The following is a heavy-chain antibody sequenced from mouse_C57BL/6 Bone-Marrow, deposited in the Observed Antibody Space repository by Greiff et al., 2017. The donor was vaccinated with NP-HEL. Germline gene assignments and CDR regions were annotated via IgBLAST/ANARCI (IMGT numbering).Heavy chain of an antibody. CDR1: GYSITSGYY. Sequence: ESGPGLVKPSQSLSLTCSVTGYSITSGYYWNWIRQFPGNKLEWMGYISYDGSNNYNPSLKNRISITRDTSKNQFFLKLNSVTTEDTATYYCARDTTVVADYAMDYWGQGTSVTVSS. V-gene: IGHV3-6*01. CDR3: ARDTTVVADYAMDY. CDR2: ISYDGSN. J-gene: IGHJ4*01. D-gene: IGHD1-1*01.